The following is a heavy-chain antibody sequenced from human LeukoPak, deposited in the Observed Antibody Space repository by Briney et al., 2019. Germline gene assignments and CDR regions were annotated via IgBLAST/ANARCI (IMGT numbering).Heavy chain of an antibody. Sequence: GGSLRLSCGASGFTFDDYAMHWVRQAPGKGLEWVSLISGDGGSTYYADSVKGRFTISRDNSKNSLYLQMNSLRTEDTALYYCAKDSGPLFVEMATMYFDYWGQGTQVTVSS. CDR3: AKDSGPLFVEMATMYFDY. J-gene: IGHJ4*02. V-gene: IGHV3-43*02. CDR1: GFTFDDYA. D-gene: IGHD5-24*01. CDR2: ISGDGGST.